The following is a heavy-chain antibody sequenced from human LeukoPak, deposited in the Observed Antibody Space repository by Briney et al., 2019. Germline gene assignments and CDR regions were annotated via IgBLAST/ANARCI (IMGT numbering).Heavy chain of an antibody. D-gene: IGHD6-6*01. J-gene: IGHJ4*02. CDR2: INPSGGST. Sequence: GASVKVSCKASGGTFSSYAISWVRQAPGQGLEWMGIINPSGGSTSYAQKFQGRVTMTRDTSTSTVYMELSSLRSEDTAVYYCAREGFVLHWGQGTLVTVSS. CDR3: AREGFVLH. CDR1: GGTFSSYA. V-gene: IGHV1-46*01.